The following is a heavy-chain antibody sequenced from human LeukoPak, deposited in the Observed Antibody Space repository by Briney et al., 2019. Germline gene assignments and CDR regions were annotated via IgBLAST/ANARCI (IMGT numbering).Heavy chain of an antibody. CDR2: IYGSDDK. J-gene: IGHJ4*02. CDR1: GSSLDSTAVG. CDR3: ARQGYGYVYFDF. D-gene: IGHD5-18*01. Sequence: SGPTLVNPTATLTLTCSFSGSSLDSTAVGVGWVRQPPGKALEWLALIYGSDDKRYMPSLQNRLTITKDTSKNLVVLTMANVDPVDTATYYCARQGYGYVYFDFWGRGILVTVSS. V-gene: IGHV2-5*01.